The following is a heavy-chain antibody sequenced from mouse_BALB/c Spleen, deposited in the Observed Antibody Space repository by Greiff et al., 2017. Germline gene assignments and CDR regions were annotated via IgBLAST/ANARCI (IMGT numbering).Heavy chain of an antibody. V-gene: IGHV3-2*02. J-gene: IGHJ2*01. D-gene: IGHD4-1*01. CDR1: GYSITSDYA. Sequence: EVQLQESGPGLVKPSQSLSLTCTVTGYSITSDYAWNCIRQFPGNILEWMGYISYSGSTSYNPSLKSRISITRDTSKNQFFLQLNSVTTEDTATYYGATGTLSWDYWGQGTTLTVSS. CDR3: ATGTLSWDY. CDR2: ISYSGST.